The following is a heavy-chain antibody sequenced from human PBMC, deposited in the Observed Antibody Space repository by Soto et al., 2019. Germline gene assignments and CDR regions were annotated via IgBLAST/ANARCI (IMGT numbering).Heavy chain of an antibody. D-gene: IGHD3-10*01. V-gene: IGHV4-30-4*01. CDR2: IYYSGST. CDR1: GGSISSGDYY. CDR3: AGSPPSFYGSGSYYNFGY. J-gene: IGHJ4*02. Sequence: SETLSLTCTVSGGSISSGDYYWSWIRQPPGKGLEWIGYIYYSGSTYYNPSLKSRVTISVDTSKNQFSLKLSSVTAADTAVYYCAGSPPSFYGSGSYYNFGYWGQGTPVTVSS.